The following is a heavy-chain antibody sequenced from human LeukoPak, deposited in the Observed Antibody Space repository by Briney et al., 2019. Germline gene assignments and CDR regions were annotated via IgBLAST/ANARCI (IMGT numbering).Heavy chain of an antibody. CDR3: VIVRGYFDSSGSDY. CDR1: GFTFSSYT. CDR2: ITNNGGNT. Sequence: GGSLRLSCSASGFTFSSYTIHWVRQAPGRGLEFVSAITNNGGNTYYADSVKGRFTISRDNSKNTVSLQMSSLRAEDTAVYYCVIVRGYFDSSGSDYWGQGTLVTVSS. D-gene: IGHD3-9*01. V-gene: IGHV3-64D*06. J-gene: IGHJ4*02.